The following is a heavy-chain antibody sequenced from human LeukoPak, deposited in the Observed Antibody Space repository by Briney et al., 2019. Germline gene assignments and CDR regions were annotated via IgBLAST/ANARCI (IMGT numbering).Heavy chain of an antibody. D-gene: IGHD6-19*01. CDR3: AREGQWLAPFDY. CDR1: GFTFSSYA. V-gene: IGHV3-64*01. Sequence: GGSLRLSCAASGFTFSSYAMHWVRQAPGKGLEYVAAISSNGGSTSYANSVKGRFTISRDNAKNSLYLQMNSLRAEDTALYYCAREGQWLAPFDYWGQGTLVTVSS. CDR2: ISSNGGST. J-gene: IGHJ4*02.